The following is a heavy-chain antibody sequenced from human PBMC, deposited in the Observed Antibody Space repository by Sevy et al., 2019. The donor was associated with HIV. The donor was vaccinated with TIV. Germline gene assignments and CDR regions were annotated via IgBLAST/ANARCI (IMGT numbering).Heavy chain of an antibody. CDR3: ARGGGIAAHPPPPHYYYGMDV. D-gene: IGHD6-13*01. V-gene: IGHV4-34*01. CDR1: GGSFSGYY. J-gene: IGHJ6*02. CDR2: INHSGST. Sequence: SETLSLTCAVYGGSFSGYYWSWIRQPPGKGLEWIGEINHSGSTNYNPSLKSRVTISVDTSKNQFFLKLGSVTAADTAVYYCARGGGIAAHPPPPHYYYGMDVWGQGTTVTVSS.